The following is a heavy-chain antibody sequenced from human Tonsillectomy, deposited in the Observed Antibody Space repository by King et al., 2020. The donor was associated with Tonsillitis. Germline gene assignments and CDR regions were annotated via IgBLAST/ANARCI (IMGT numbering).Heavy chain of an antibody. Sequence: QLVQSGGGVVQPGRSLRLSCAASGFTFSSYAMHWVRQAPGKGLEWVAVISYDGSNKYYADSVKGRFTISRDNSKNTLYLQMNSLRAEDTAVYYCARDPVLDYGDYAEYFQHWGQGTLVTVS. D-gene: IGHD4-17*01. CDR2: ISYDGSNK. CDR3: ARDPVLDYGDYAEYFQH. J-gene: IGHJ1*01. CDR1: GFTFSSYA. V-gene: IGHV3-30*04.